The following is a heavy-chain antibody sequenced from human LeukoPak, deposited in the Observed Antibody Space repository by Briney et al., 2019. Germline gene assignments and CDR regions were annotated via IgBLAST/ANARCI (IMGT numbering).Heavy chain of an antibody. V-gene: IGHV3-7*01. CDR3: ARVGAATFYWYYMDV. CDR1: GFTFSSYW. CDR2: IKQDGSEK. D-gene: IGHD2-15*01. J-gene: IGHJ6*03. Sequence: PGGSLRLSCAASGFTFSSYWMSWVRQAPGKGLEWVANIKQDGSEKYYVDSVKGRFTISRDNAKNSLYLQMNSLRAEDTAVYYCARVGAATFYWYYMDVWGKGTTVTVSS.